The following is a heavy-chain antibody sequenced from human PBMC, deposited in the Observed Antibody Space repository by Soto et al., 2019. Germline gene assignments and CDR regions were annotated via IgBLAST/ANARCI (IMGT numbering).Heavy chain of an antibody. D-gene: IGHD4-4*01. Sequence: EVQLLESGGGLVQPGESLRLSCEASGFSFSSYAMIWVRQAPGKGLEWVSVISGSGGSSYFADSVKGRFTISRDNSKKMLYLEMSSLRAEDTAIYFCAKGSIEYSASIDYWGQGTLVIVSS. CDR1: GFSFSSYA. V-gene: IGHV3-23*01. CDR2: ISGSGGSS. CDR3: AKGSIEYSASIDY. J-gene: IGHJ4*02.